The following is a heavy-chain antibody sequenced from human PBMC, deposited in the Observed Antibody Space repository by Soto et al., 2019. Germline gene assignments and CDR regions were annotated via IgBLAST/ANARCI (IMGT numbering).Heavy chain of an antibody. V-gene: IGHV1-2*02. CDR3: ASDRYGELPDLCAY. CDR1: GYTFTGYY. Sequence: ASVKVSCKAAGYTFTGYYMHWVRQAPGQGLEWMGWINPNSGGTNYAQKLQSRVTMTRDTSISTAYMELSRLRSDDTAVYYCASDRYGELPDLCAYWGQGTLVIVS. J-gene: IGHJ4*02. CDR2: INPNSGGT. D-gene: IGHD1-7*01.